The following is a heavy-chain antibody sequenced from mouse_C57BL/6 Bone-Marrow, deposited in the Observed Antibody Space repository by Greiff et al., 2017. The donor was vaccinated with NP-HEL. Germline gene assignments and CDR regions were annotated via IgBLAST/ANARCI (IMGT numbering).Heavy chain of an antibody. Sequence: VQLQQSGPVLVKPGASVQMSCKASGYTFTDYYMNWVKQSHGKSLEWIGVINPYNGGTSYNQKFKGKATLTVDKSSSTAYMELNSLTSEDSAVYYWGRGRATYGSSYGWYFEVWGTGTTVTGAS. CDR1: GYTFTDYY. V-gene: IGHV1-19*01. CDR2: INPYNGGT. J-gene: IGHJ1*03. D-gene: IGHD1-1*01. CDR3: GRGRATYGSSYGWYFEV.